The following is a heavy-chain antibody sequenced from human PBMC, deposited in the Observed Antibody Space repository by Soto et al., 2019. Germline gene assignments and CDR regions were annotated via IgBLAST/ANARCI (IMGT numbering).Heavy chain of an antibody. CDR1: GFTFSSYA. J-gene: IGHJ4*02. CDR2: ISGSGGST. D-gene: IGHD5-12*01. Sequence: GGSLRLSCAASGFTFSSYAMSWVRQAPGKGLEWVSAISGSGGSTYYADSVKGRFTISRDNSKNTLYLQMNSLRAEDTAVYYCAKDEYGKRFSGYDYSPHDYWGQGTLVTVSS. CDR3: AKDEYGKRFSGYDYSPHDY. V-gene: IGHV3-23*01.